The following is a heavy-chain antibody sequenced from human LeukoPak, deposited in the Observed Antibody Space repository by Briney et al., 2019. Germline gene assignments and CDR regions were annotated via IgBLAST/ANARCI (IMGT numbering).Heavy chain of an antibody. Sequence: GASVKVSCKASGYTFTGYYMHWVRQAPGQGLEWMGWINPNSGGTNYAQKFQGRVTMTRDTSISTAYMELSRLRSDDTAVYYCARNNWNDGGTWFDPWGQGTLVTVSS. J-gene: IGHJ5*02. CDR3: ARNNWNDGGTWFDP. V-gene: IGHV1-2*02. D-gene: IGHD1-1*01. CDR2: INPNSGGT. CDR1: GYTFTGYY.